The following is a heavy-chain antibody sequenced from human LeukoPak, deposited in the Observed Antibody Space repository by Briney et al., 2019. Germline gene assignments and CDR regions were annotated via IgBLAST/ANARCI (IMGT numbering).Heavy chain of an antibody. V-gene: IGHV4-39*07. CDR3: ARDVVGGTHDY. J-gene: IGHJ4*02. D-gene: IGHD1-26*01. CDR1: GGSISSSGYY. Sequence: SETLSLTCTVSGGSISSSGYYWGWIRQPLGKGLEWIASIFHSGHTYCNPSLKSRVTISVDTSKSQISLKLSSVTAADTAVYYCARDVVGGTHDYWGQGTLVTVSS. CDR2: IFHSGHT.